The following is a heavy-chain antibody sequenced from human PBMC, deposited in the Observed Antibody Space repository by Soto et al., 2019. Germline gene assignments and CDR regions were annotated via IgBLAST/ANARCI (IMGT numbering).Heavy chain of an antibody. D-gene: IGHD5-18*01. V-gene: IGHV3-23*01. CDR2: ISGSGGST. J-gene: IGHJ4*02. CDR1: GFTFSSHA. CDR3: AKVAIRLQLWVREFDY. Sequence: GGSLRLSCAASGFTFSSHAMSWVRQAPGEGLEWVSAISGSGGSTYYADSVKGRFTISRDNSKNTLYLQMNSLRAEDTAVYYCAKVAIRLQLWVREFDYWGRGTLVTVSS.